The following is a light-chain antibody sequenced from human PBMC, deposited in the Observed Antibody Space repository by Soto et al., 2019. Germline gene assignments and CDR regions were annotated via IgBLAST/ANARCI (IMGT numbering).Light chain of an antibody. Sequence: QSVLTQPRSVSGSPGQSVTISCTGTRSDVGGYNYVSWYQQHPGKAPKLMIYDVTNRPSGVPDRFSGSKSGNTASLTISGLQADDEADYYCCSYAGSYIFVFGTGTKLTVL. CDR1: RSDVGGYNY. V-gene: IGLV2-11*01. CDR3: CSYAGSYIFV. J-gene: IGLJ1*01. CDR2: DVT.